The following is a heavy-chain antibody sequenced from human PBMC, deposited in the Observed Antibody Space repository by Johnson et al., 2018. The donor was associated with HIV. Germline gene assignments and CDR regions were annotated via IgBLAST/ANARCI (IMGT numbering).Heavy chain of an antibody. CDR3: AKSTQASIVRESGPYGAFDI. CDR1: GFTFSSYG. D-gene: IGHD3-10*01. CDR2: ISYHGTNK. J-gene: IGHJ3*02. Sequence: QVQLVESGGGLVQPGGSLRLSCAASGFTFSSYGMHWVRQAPGKGLEWVAVISYHGTNKYYADSVKGRFTISRDHSKNTLYLQMNSLRAEDTALYYCAKSTQASIVRESGPYGAFDIWGQGTKVTVSS. V-gene: IGHV3-30-3*02.